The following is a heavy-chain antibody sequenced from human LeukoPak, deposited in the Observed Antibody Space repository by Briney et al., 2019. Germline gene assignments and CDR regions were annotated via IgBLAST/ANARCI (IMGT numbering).Heavy chain of an antibody. CDR2: ISYDGSNK. D-gene: IGHD3-22*01. CDR3: ARGGRYYDSSGYYSTLDDFDY. CDR1: GFTFSSYA. V-gene: IGHV3-30-3*01. J-gene: IGHJ4*02. Sequence: GGPLRLSCAASGFTFSSYAMHWVRQAPGKGLEWVAVISYDGSNKYYADSVKGRFTISRDNSKNTLYLQMNSLRAEDTAVYYCARGGRYYDSSGYYSTLDDFDYWGQGTLVTVSS.